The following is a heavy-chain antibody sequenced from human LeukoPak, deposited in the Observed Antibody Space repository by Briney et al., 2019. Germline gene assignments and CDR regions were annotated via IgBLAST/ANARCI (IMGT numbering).Heavy chain of an antibody. D-gene: IGHD3-3*01. V-gene: IGHV1-2*02. CDR1: GYTFTGYY. Sequence: ASVKVSCKASGYTFTGYYIHWVRQAPGQGLEWMGWIHPNNGGTNYAQKFQGRVTMTGDTSISTAYMELSRLGSDDTAVYYCARAATIFGVVINFYYWGQGTLVTVSS. CDR3: ARAATIFGVVINFYY. J-gene: IGHJ4*02. CDR2: IHPNNGGT.